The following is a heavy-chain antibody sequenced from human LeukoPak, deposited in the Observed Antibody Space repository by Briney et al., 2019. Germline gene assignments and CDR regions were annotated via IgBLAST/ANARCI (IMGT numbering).Heavy chain of an antibody. Sequence: SETLSLTCTVSGGSISSSSYYWGWIRQPPGKGLEWIGSIYYSGSTYYNPSLKSRVTISVDTSKNQFSLKLSSVTAADTAVYYCARDDSLSGPASWGQGTLVTVSS. CDR2: IYYSGST. D-gene: IGHD3-9*01. CDR1: GGSISSSSYY. J-gene: IGHJ4*02. V-gene: IGHV4-39*02. CDR3: ARDDSLSGPAS.